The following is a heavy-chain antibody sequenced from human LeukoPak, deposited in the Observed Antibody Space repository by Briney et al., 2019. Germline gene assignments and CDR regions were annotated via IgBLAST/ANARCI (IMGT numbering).Heavy chain of an antibody. V-gene: IGHV3-23*01. CDR1: GFTFSAYA. CDR3: TKDRRGYDQAIDY. D-gene: IGHD5-12*01. Sequence: GGSLRLSCAASGFTFSAYAMSWVRQAPGKGLEWVSTISGSGYSTYYADSVKGRFTISRDNSKNTLYLQMNSLRAEDTDVYYCTKDRRGYDQAIDYWGQGTLVIVSS. CDR2: ISGSGYST. J-gene: IGHJ4*02.